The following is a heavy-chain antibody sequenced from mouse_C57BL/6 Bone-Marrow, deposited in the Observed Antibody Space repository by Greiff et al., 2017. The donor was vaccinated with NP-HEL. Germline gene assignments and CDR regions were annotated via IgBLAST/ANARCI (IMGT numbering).Heavy chain of an antibody. D-gene: IGHD2-4*01. Sequence: EVKLQESGGGLVQPGGSLSLSCAASGFTFTDYYMSWVRQPPGKALEWLGFIRNKANGYTTEYSASVKGRFTISRDNSQSILYLQMNALRAEDSATYYCARSLIYYDYHGGFAYWGQGTLVTVSA. CDR3: ARSLIYYDYHGGFAY. V-gene: IGHV7-3*01. CDR2: IRNKANGYTT. CDR1: GFTFTDYY. J-gene: IGHJ3*01.